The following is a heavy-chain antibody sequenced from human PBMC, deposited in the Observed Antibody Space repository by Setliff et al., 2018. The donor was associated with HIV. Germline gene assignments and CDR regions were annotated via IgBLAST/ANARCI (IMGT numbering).Heavy chain of an antibody. V-gene: IGHV3-21*01. J-gene: IGHJ6*02. D-gene: IGHD1-7*01. CDR1: GFTFSSHS. Sequence: GGSLRLSCAASGFTFSSHSMNWVRQAPGKGMELVSSISSSSSYINYADSVKGRFTISRDNAKNSLYLQMNSLRAEDTAVYYCARDQGNYVPLGYYYGMDVWGQGTTVTVSS. CDR2: ISSSSSYI. CDR3: ARDQGNYVPLGYYYGMDV.